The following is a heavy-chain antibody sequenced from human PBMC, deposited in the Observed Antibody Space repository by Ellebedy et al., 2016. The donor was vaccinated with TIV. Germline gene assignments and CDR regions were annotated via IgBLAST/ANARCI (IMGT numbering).Heavy chain of an antibody. D-gene: IGHD2-15*01. CDR2: IRSNSYGGTT. J-gene: IGHJ6*02. V-gene: IGHV3-49*03. CDR3: TIDIVVVLAASNYYYYGMDV. CDR1: GFTFGDYA. Sequence: PGGSLRLSCTASGFTFGDYALSWFRQAPGKGLEWVGFIRSNSYGGTTNYATSMKDRFIISRDDSIRTAYLPMNSLRAEDTAVYYCTIDIVVVLAASNYYYYGMDVWGHGTTVTVSS.